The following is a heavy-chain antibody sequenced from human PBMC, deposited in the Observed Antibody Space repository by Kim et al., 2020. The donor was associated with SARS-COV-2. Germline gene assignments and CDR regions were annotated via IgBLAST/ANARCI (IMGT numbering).Heavy chain of an antibody. J-gene: IGHJ4*02. CDR3: ARGLGGYCSSTSCYGGY. V-gene: IGHV4-34*01. D-gene: IGHD2-2*01. Sequence: HKSRVTISVDTSKNQFSLKLSSVTAADTAVYYCARGLGGYCSSTSCYGGYWGQGTLVTVSS.